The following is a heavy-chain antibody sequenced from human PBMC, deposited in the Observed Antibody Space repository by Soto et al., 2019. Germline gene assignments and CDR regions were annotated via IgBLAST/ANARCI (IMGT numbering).Heavy chain of an antibody. CDR3: PRGHDAYCDYRS. J-gene: IGHJ4*02. Sequence: QVQLQQWGAGLLKHSETLSLTCAVYGGSFSGYYWSWIRQPPGTGLEWIGEINRSGSTNYNPSLTSRVTKSVDTSKNHCSLKRNAVTAAYTAGYYCPRGHDAYCDYRSWGQGTLVTVSS. CDR2: INRSGST. D-gene: IGHD4-17*01. CDR1: GGSFSGYY. V-gene: IGHV4-34*01.